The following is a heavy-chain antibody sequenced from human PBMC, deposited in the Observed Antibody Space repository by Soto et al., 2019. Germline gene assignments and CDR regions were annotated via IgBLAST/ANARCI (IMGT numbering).Heavy chain of an antibody. CDR1: GGTLNGFG. D-gene: IGHD2-15*01. Sequence: QVQPEQSGAEVKKPGSSVKVSCQPSGGTLNGFGFTWVRQAPGHGLECMGGTIPMFGTARYAQKFQGRLTYAADAPTGTTYRGQNNLLSVDPGVYYCAGGSVVVPALPSEGFDPWGQGTPVIVSS. V-gene: IGHV1-69*12. CDR3: AGGSVVVPALPSEGFDP. CDR2: TIPMFGTA. J-gene: IGHJ5*02.